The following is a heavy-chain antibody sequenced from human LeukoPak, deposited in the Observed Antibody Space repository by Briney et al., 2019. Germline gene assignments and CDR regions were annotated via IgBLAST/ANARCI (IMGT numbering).Heavy chain of an antibody. Sequence: ASVKVSCKASGYTFTSYGISWVRQAPGQGLEWMGWISAYNGNTNYAQKLQGRVTMTRDTSISTAYMELSRLRSDDTAVYYCARGDWNERFVVQGGGLFDYWGQGTLVTVSS. V-gene: IGHV1-18*01. J-gene: IGHJ4*02. CDR2: ISAYNGNT. CDR1: GYTFTSYG. D-gene: IGHD1-1*01. CDR3: ARGDWNERFVVQGGGLFDY.